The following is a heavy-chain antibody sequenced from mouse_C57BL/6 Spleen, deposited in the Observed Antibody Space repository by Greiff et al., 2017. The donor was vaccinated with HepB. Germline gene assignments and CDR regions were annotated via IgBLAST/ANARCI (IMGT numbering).Heavy chain of an antibody. V-gene: IGHV1-42*01. CDR3: ANSIYAVSYAMDY. Sequence: EVQLQQSGPELVKPGASVKISCKASGYSFTGYYMNWVKQSPEKSLEWIGEINPSTGGTTYNQKFKAKATLTVDKSSSTAYMQLKSLTSEDSAVYYCANSIYAVSYAMDYWGQGTSVTVSS. J-gene: IGHJ4*01. D-gene: IGHD2-5*01. CDR1: GYSFTGYY. CDR2: INPSTGGT.